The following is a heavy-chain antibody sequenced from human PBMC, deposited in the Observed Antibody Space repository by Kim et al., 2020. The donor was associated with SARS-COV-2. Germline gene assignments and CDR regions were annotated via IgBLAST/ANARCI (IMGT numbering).Heavy chain of an antibody. J-gene: IGHJ6*03. CDR2: INHSGST. CDR1: GGSFSGYY. D-gene: IGHD5-12*01. CDR3: ARWAYDPPEGYYYYYYMDV. Sequence: SETLSLTCAVYGGSFSGYYWSWIRQPPGKGLEWIGEINHSGSTNYNPSLRSRVTISVDTTKNQFSLKMSSVTAAATAVYYCARWAYDPPEGYYYYYYMDV. V-gene: IGHV4-34*01.